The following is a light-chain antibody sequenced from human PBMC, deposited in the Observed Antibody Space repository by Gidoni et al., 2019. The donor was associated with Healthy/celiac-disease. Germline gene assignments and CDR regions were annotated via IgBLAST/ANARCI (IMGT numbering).Light chain of an antibody. CDR3: QQYT. V-gene: IGKV3-20*01. CDR1: QSVSSSY. Sequence: EIVLPQSPGTLSLSLGERATLSCRASQSVSSSYLAWYQQKPGQAPRLLIYGASSRATGIPDRFSGSGSGTDFTLTISRLEPEDFAVYYCQQYTFGQGTKLEIK. J-gene: IGKJ2*01. CDR2: GAS.